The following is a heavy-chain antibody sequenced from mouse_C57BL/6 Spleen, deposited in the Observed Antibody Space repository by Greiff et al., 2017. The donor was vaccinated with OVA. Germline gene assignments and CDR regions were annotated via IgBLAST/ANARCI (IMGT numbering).Heavy chain of an antibody. CDR3: ARRGTYDGYLFAY. Sequence: VKLMESGPELVKPGASVKISCKASGYAFSSSWMNWVKQRPGKGLEWIGRIYPGDGDTNYNGKFKGKATMTADKSSSTAYMQLSSLTSEDSAVYICARRGTYDGYLFAYWGQGTLVTVSA. J-gene: IGHJ3*01. CDR2: IYPGDGDT. V-gene: IGHV1-82*01. D-gene: IGHD2-3*01. CDR1: GYAFSSSW.